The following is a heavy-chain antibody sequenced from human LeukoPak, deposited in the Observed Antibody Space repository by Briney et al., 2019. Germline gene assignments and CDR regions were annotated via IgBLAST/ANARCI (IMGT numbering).Heavy chain of an antibody. J-gene: IGHJ5*02. D-gene: IGHD1-14*01. CDR2: IKQDGSEK. V-gene: IGHV3-7*01. Sequence: PGGSLRLSCAASGFTFSSYWMSWVRQAPGKGLEWVANIKQDGSEKYYVDSVKGRFTISRDNAKNSLYLQMNSLRAEDTAVYYCARVAGNLWTANWFDPWGQGTLVTVSS. CDR1: GFTFSSYW. CDR3: ARVAGNLWTANWFDP.